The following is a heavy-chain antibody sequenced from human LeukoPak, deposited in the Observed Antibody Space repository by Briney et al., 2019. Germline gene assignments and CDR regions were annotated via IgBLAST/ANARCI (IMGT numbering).Heavy chain of an antibody. CDR1: GFTFDDYA. CDR3: AKSSGGFYSKPFDY. CDR2: ISWNGGTI. J-gene: IGHJ4*02. V-gene: IGHV3-9*01. Sequence: GGSLRLSCAASGFTFDDYAMHWVRQAPGRGLEWVSGISWNGGTIDYADSVKGRFAISRDNAKNSLYLQMNSLRAEDTALYYCAKSSGGFYSKPFDYWGQGTLVTVSS. D-gene: IGHD3-22*01.